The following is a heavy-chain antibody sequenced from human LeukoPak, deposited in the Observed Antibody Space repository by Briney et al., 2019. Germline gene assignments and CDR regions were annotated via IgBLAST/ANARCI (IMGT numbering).Heavy chain of an antibody. CDR1: GFTFSHYG. D-gene: IGHD4-11*01. CDR3: ARDAQRGFDYSNSLQY. V-gene: IGHV3-33*01. CDR2: IWSDGGNK. Sequence: TGRSLRLSCAASGFTFSHYGMHWVRQAPGKGLEWVAVIWSDGGNKFYADSVRGRFTISRDDVRKTVYLQMDSLTAEDTAVYYCARDAQRGFDYSNSLQYWGQGTLVTVSS. J-gene: IGHJ4*02.